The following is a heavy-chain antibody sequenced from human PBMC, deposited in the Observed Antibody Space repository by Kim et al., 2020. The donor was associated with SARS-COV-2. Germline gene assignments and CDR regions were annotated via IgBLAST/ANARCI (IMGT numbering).Heavy chain of an antibody. CDR3: ARDGGSGYPIPYYYYYGMDV. CDR1: GGSISSGGYY. J-gene: IGHJ6*02. CDR2: IYYSGST. Sequence: SETLSLTCTVSGGSISSGGYYWSWIRQHPGKGLEWIGYIYYSGSTYYNPSLKSRVTISVDTSKNQFSLKLSSVTAADTAVYYCARDGGSGYPIPYYYYYGMDVWGQGTTVTVSS. V-gene: IGHV4-31*03. D-gene: IGHD5-12*01.